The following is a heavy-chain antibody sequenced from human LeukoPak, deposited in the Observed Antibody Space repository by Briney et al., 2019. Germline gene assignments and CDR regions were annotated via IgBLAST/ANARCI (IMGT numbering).Heavy chain of an antibody. Sequence: PGGSLRLSCAASGFTFDDYGMSWVRQAPGKGLEWVSGINWNGDSTGYADSVKGRFTIPRDNAKHSLYLQMNSLRAEDTALYYCARAGAAAYYFDYWGQGTLVTVSS. D-gene: IGHD6-13*01. J-gene: IGHJ4*02. CDR3: ARAGAAAYYFDY. V-gene: IGHV3-20*04. CDR1: GFTFDDYG. CDR2: INWNGDST.